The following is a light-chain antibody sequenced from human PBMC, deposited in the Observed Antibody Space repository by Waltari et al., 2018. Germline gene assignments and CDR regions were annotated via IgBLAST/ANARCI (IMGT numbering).Light chain of an antibody. J-gene: IGLJ1*01. CDR2: EVN. Sequence: QSALTQPASVSGSPGQSITISCTGTSSDVGTYNSVSWYQQHPGKGPKLISYEVNKRSPGVSNRASGSKAGNTASLTISGLQTEDEADYYCSSYTGWIYVFGSGTKVTVL. CDR1: SSDVGTYNS. CDR3: SSYTGWIYV. V-gene: IGLV2-14*02.